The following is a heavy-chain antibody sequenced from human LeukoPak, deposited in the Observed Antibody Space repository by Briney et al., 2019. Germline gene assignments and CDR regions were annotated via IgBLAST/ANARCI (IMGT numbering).Heavy chain of an antibody. V-gene: IGHV3-23*01. Sequence: GGSLRLSCAASGFSFSSYAMRWVRQAPGKGLEWVSSISGSGGSTYYADSVKGRFTISRDNSKNTLYLQMNSLRAEDTAVYYCAKDWDYYGSGSYSDYWGQGTLVTVSS. D-gene: IGHD3-10*01. CDR2: ISGSGGST. CDR1: GFSFSSYA. CDR3: AKDWDYYGSGSYSDY. J-gene: IGHJ4*02.